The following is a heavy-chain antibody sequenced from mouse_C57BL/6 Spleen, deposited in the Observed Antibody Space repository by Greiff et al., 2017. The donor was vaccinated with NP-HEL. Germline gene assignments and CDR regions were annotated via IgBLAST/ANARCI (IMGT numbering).Heavy chain of an antibody. J-gene: IGHJ4*01. CDR3: ARERDYEAYAMDY. Sequence: EVQLQQFGPELVKPGASVKISCKASGYTFTDYYMNWVKQSHGKSLEWIGDINPNNGGTSYNQKFKGKATLTVDKSSSTAYMELRSLTSEDSSVYYCARERDYEAYAMDYWGQGTSVTVSS. V-gene: IGHV1-26*01. D-gene: IGHD2-4*01. CDR2: INPNNGGT. CDR1: GYTFTDYY.